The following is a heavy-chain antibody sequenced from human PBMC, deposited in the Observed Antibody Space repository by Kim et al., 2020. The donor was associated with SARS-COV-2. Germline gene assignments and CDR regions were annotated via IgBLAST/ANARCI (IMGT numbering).Heavy chain of an antibody. V-gene: IGHV4-38-2*02. Sequence: SETLSLTCTVSGYSIISGYYWGWIRQPPGKGLEWIGSIYHSGSTYYNPSLKSRVTISVDTSKNQFSLKLSSVTAADTAVYYCARGTRGIYDFLTGYSYYYYGVDVWGQGTTVAVSS. D-gene: IGHD3-9*01. J-gene: IGHJ6*02. CDR2: IYHSGST. CDR3: ARGTRGIYDFLTGYSYYYYGVDV. CDR1: GYSIISGYY.